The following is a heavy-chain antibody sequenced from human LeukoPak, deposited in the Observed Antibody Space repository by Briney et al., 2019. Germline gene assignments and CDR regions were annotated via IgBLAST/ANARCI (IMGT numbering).Heavy chain of an antibody. CDR1: GGSISSYY. Sequence: SVTLSLTCTVSGGSISSYYWSWIRQPPGKGLEWIGYIYTSGSIYTSGSTKYNPSLKSRVTISIETSKNQFSLRLSSVTAADTAVYFCARANYFDSSGQYNWFDPWGQGTLVTVSS. CDR3: ARANYFDSSGQYNWFDP. V-gene: IGHV4-4*09. J-gene: IGHJ5*02. D-gene: IGHD3-22*01. CDR2: IYTSGSIYTSGST.